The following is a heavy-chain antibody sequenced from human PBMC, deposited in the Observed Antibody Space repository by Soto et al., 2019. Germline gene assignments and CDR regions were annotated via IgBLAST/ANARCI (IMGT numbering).Heavy chain of an antibody. CDR2: ISGSGGST. CDR3: AKNYYDFWSGYYLFDY. J-gene: IGHJ4*02. CDR1: GFTFSSYA. Sequence: EVQLLESGGGLVQPGGSLRLSCAASGFTFSSYAMSWVRQAPGKGLEGVSAISGSGGSTYYADSVKGRFTISRDNSKNTLYLQMNSLRAEDTAVYYCAKNYYDFWSGYYLFDYWGQGTLVTVSS. V-gene: IGHV3-23*01. D-gene: IGHD3-3*01.